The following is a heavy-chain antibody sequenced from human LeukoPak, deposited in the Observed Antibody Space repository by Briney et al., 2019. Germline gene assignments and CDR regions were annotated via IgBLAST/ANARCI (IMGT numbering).Heavy chain of an antibody. J-gene: IGHJ4*02. D-gene: IGHD5-12*01. CDR2: IYYSGST. CDR3: AGDDNGYGRNHY. CDR1: GGSINSGAYY. Sequence: SETLSLTCTVSGGSINSGAYYWSWIRQFPGKGLEWTGYIYYSGSTYYNPSLRSRITISVDTSKNQFSLKLSSVTAADTAVYYCAGDDNGYGRNHYWGQGTLVTVSS. V-gene: IGHV4-30-4*01.